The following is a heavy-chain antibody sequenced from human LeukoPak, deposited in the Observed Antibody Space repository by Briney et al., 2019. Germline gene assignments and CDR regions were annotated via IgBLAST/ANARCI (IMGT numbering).Heavy chain of an antibody. D-gene: IGHD2-2*01. CDR1: GFTFSDYY. V-gene: IGHV3-11*04. CDR2: ISRSGSTI. J-gene: IGHJ4*02. CDR3: ARSVLGYAPHFDY. Sequence: GGSLRLSCAASGFTFSDYYMSWIRQAPGKGLEWVSYISRSGSTIYYADSVKGRFTISRDNAKNSLYLQMNSLRAEDTAVYYGARSVLGYAPHFDYWGQGTLVSVSS.